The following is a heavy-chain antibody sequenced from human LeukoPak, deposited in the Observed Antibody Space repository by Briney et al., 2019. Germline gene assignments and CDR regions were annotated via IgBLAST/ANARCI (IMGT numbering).Heavy chain of an antibody. V-gene: IGHV4-4*02. Sequence: SGTLSLTCAVSGGSISSSNWWSWVRQPPGKGLEWIGEIYHSGSTNYNPSLKSRVTISVDTSKNQFSLKLSSVTAADTAVYYCARSLQARDAFDIWGQGTMVTVSS. CDR1: GGSISSSNW. D-gene: IGHD6-6*01. CDR3: ARSLQARDAFDI. J-gene: IGHJ3*02. CDR2: IYHSGST.